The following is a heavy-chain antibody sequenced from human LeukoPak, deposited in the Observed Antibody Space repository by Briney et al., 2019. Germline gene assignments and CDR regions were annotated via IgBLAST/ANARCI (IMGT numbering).Heavy chain of an antibody. CDR2: ISHDGTKT. J-gene: IGHJ4*02. CDR3: AETGPTDF. CDR1: GFSFSSYG. V-gene: IGHV3-30*03. D-gene: IGHD3-9*01. Sequence: PGTSLRLSCAASGFSFSSYGMHWVRQAPGRGLDWVAAISHDGTKTHYAESVEGRFTISRDNSKNLMYLQMNSLRAEDTALYYCAETGPTDFWGQGTLVTVSS.